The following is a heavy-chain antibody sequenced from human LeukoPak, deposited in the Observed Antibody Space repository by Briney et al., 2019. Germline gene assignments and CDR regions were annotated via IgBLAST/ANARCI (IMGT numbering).Heavy chain of an antibody. V-gene: IGHV3-48*03. CDR3: ARMRPELDY. CDR2: ISSSGGTI. J-gene: IGHJ4*02. D-gene: IGHD6-6*01. CDR1: GFNFSSYE. Sequence: GGSLRLSCAASGFNFSSYEMNSVRQAPGKGVEWISYISSSGGTIYYADSVKGRFTISRDNAKNSLYLQMNSLRAEDTSVYYCARMRPELDYWGQGTLVTVSS.